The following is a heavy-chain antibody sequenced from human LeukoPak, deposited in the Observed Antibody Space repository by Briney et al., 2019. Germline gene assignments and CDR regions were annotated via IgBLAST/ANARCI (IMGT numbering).Heavy chain of an antibody. J-gene: IGHJ4*02. CDR2: IYYTGKN. V-gene: IGHV4-59*08. CDR3: VRRDSGWNYFDY. D-gene: IGHD5-12*01. Sequence: SETLSLTCAVSGGSINSHYWGWIRQPPGKGLQWIGDIYYTGKNNYNPSLKSRVTISLDTSKDHLSLNLTSVLAADTAIYYCVRRDSGWNYFDYWGQGILVAVSS. CDR1: GGSINSHY.